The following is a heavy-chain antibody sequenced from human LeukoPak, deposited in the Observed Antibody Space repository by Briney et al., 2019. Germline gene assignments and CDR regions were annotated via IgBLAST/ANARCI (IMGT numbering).Heavy chain of an antibody. J-gene: IGHJ4*02. CDR1: GFTFSSYG. V-gene: IGHV3-30*02. CDR3: AKDLGYGYYFDY. D-gene: IGHD5-18*01. CDR2: IWYDGNKK. Sequence: GGSLRLSCAASGFTFSSYGMHWVRQAPGKGLKWAAFIWYDGNKKYYADSVKGRFTISRDNPKNTLYLQMNSLRAEDTAVYYCAKDLGYGYYFDYWGQGTLVTVSS.